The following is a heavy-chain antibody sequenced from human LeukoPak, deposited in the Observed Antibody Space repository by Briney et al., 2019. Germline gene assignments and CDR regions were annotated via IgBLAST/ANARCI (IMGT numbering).Heavy chain of an antibody. CDR3: ARDRDPHNWGPGGY. Sequence: ASVKVSCKASGYTFTSYDINWVRQATGQGLEWMGWMNPNSGNTGYAQKFQGRVTMTRNTSISTAYMELSSLRSEDTAVYYCARDRDPHNWGPGGYWGQGTLVTVSS. J-gene: IGHJ4*02. CDR2: MNPNSGNT. V-gene: IGHV1-8*01. D-gene: IGHD7-27*01. CDR1: GYTFTSYD.